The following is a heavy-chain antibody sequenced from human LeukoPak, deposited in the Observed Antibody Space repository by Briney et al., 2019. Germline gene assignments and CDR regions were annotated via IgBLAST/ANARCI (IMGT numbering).Heavy chain of an antibody. V-gene: IGHV1-69*13. Sequence: ASVKVSCKASGGTFSSYAISWVRQAPGQGLEWMGGIIPIFGTANYAQKFQGRVTITADESTSTAYMKLSSLRSEDTAVYYCARDLKDTAMARSDYYGMDVWGQGTTVTVSS. CDR1: GGTFSSYA. J-gene: IGHJ6*02. D-gene: IGHD5-18*01. CDR3: ARDLKDTAMARSDYYGMDV. CDR2: IIPIFGTA.